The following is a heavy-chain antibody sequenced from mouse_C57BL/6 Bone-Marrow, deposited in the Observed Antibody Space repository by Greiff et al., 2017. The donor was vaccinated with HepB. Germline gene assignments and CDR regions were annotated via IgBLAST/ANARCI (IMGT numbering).Heavy chain of an antibody. CDR2: ISNLAYSI. J-gene: IGHJ1*03. Sequence: EVQGVESGGGLVQPGGSLKLSCAASGFTFSDYGMAWVRQAPRKGPEWVAFISNLAYSIYYADTVTGRFTISRENAKNTLYLEMSSLRSEDTAMYYCARQTFITTVVATSWYFDVWGTGTTVTVSS. D-gene: IGHD1-1*01. CDR3: ARQTFITTVVATSWYFDV. CDR1: GFTFSDYG. V-gene: IGHV5-15*01.